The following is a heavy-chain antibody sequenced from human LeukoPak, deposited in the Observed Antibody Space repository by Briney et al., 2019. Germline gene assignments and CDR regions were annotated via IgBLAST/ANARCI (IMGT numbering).Heavy chain of an antibody. CDR3: ARGSPLYSSGWYWFDY. V-gene: IGHV4-59*01. J-gene: IGHJ4*02. D-gene: IGHD6-19*01. CDR1: GGSISSYY. Sequence: SETLSLTCTVSGGSISSYYWGWIRQPPGKGLEWIGYIYYSGSTNYNPSLKSRVTISVDTSKNQFSLKLSSVTAADTAVYYCARGSPLYSSGWYWFDYWGQGTLVTVSS. CDR2: IYYSGST.